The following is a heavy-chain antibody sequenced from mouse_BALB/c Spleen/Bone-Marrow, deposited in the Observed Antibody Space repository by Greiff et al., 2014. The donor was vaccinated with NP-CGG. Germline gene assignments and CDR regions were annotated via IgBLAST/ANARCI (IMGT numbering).Heavy chain of an antibody. Sequence: EVQLQQSGAELVKPGASVKLSCTASGFNIKDTYMHWVKQRPEQGLEWIGRIDPANGNTKYDPKFQGKATITTDTSSNTAYLQLRSLTSEDTDVYYCARYDYRYSWFAYWGQGTLVTVSA. CDR2: IDPANGNT. V-gene: IGHV14-3*02. CDR1: GFNIKDTY. CDR3: ARYDYRYSWFAY. J-gene: IGHJ3*01. D-gene: IGHD2-14*01.